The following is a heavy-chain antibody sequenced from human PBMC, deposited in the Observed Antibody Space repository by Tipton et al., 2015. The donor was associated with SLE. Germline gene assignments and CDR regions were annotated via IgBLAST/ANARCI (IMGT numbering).Heavy chain of an antibody. D-gene: IGHD3-10*01. V-gene: IGHV4-59*08. CDR1: GASVSSFC. J-gene: IGHJ6*02. CDR2: VCNSVST. CDR3: ARQRLRLLSPLDA. Sequence: SLRLSCTVSGASVSSFCWNWIRQSPGKGLEWIACVCNSVSTNYDPSLKSRGTISVDTSKNHFSLELTSVTAADTAVYYCARQRLRLLSPLDAWGQGTTVTVS.